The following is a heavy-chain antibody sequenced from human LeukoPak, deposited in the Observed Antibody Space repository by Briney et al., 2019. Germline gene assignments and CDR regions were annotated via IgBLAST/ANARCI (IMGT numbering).Heavy chain of an antibody. Sequence: TSVKVSCKVSGSTLSDFSIHWVRQAPGKGLEYMGGSDPEDGATFHAQNFQGRVTMTEDTSTDTAYMELSSLRSEDTAVYYCVTDRARLFWYFDLWGRGTLVFGSS. J-gene: IGHJ2*01. D-gene: IGHD3-10*01. CDR2: SDPEDGAT. CDR1: GSTLSDFS. CDR3: VTDRARLFWYFDL. V-gene: IGHV1-24*01.